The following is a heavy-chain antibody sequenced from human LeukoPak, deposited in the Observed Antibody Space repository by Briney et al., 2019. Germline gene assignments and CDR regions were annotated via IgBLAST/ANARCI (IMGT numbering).Heavy chain of an antibody. CDR1: GVTFSSYA. D-gene: IGHD3-22*01. V-gene: IGHV3-23*01. J-gene: IGHJ4*02. Sequence: GGSLRLSCAASGVTFSSYAMSWVRQAPGKGLEWVSAISGSGGSTYYADSVKGRFTISRDNSKNTLYLQMNSLRAEDTAVYYCARDSSGYYSVYWGQGTLVTVSS. CDR2: ISGSGGST. CDR3: ARDSSGYYSVY.